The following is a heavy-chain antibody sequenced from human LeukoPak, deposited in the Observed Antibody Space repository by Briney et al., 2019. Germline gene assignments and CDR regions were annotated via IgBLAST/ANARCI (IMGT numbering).Heavy chain of an antibody. CDR2: IIPIFGTA. J-gene: IGHJ4*02. CDR3: AREVREYSYGNPCDY. D-gene: IGHD5-18*01. Sequence: SVKVSCKASGGTFSSYAISWVRQAPGQGLEWMGGIIPIFGTANYAQKFQGRVTITADESTSTAYMELSSLRSEDTAVYYCAREVREYSYGNPCDYWGQGTLVTVSS. CDR1: GGTFSSYA. V-gene: IGHV1-69*13.